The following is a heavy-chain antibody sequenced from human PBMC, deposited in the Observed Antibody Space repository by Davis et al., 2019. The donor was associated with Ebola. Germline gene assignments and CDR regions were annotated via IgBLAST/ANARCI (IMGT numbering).Heavy chain of an antibody. J-gene: IGHJ4*02. Sequence: GESLKISCAASGFTFSNYAMHWVRQTPGKGLEWVAVIWYDGSTKYYADSVKGRFTISRDNSKNTLFLQMNSLRAEDTAVYYCVRDPVPATAYYFDYWGQGTLVTVSS. D-gene: IGHD2-2*01. CDR1: GFTFSNYA. CDR3: VRDPVPATAYYFDY. CDR2: IWYDGSTK. V-gene: IGHV3-33*01.